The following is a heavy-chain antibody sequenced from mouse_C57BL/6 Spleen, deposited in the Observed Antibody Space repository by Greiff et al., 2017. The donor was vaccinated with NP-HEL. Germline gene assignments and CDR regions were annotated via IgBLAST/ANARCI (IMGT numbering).Heavy chain of an antibody. CDR3: ARRPLIVAKDWYFDV. J-gene: IGHJ1*03. D-gene: IGHD1-1*01. V-gene: IGHV5-9*01. CDR1: GFTFSSYT. CDR2: ISGGGGNT. Sequence: EVKLVESGGGLVKPGGSLKLSCAASGFTFSSYTMSWVRQTPEKRLEWVATISGGGGNTYYPDSVKGRFTISRDNAKNTLYLQRSSLRSEDTALYYCARRPLIVAKDWYFDVWGTGTTVTVSS.